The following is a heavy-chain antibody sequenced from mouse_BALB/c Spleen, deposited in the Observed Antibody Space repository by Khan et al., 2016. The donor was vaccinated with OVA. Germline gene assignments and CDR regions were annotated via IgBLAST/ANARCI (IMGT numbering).Heavy chain of an antibody. CDR2: INTETGEP. D-gene: IGHD2-1*01. V-gene: IGHV9-2-1*01. CDR3: ARSYYGNFYFDY. CDR1: GYTFTDYS. J-gene: IGHJ2*01. Sequence: QIQLVQSGPELKKPGETVKISCKASGYTFTDYSMHWVKQAPGKGLKWMGWINTETGEPTYADDFKGRFAFSLETSASTAYLQINNLKNEDTATYFCARSYYGNFYFDYWGQGTTLTVSS.